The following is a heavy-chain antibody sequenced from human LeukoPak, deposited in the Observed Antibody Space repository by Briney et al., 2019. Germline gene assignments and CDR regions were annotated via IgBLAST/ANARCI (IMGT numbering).Heavy chain of an antibody. CDR1: GGSFSGYY. V-gene: IGHV4-34*01. CDR2: INHSGST. D-gene: IGHD2-2*02. Sequence: PSETLSLTCAVYGGSFSGYYWSWIRQPPGKGLEWIGEINHSGSTNYNPSLKSRVTISVDTSKNQFSLKLSSVTAADTAVYYCARSGVVVPAAIRVWFDPWGQGTLVTVSS. CDR3: ARSGVVVPAAIRVWFDP. J-gene: IGHJ5*02.